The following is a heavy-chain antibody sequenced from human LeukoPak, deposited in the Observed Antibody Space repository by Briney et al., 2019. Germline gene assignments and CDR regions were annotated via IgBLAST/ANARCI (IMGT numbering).Heavy chain of an antibody. Sequence: GGSLRLSCAASGFTFNSYSMNWVRQTPGKGLEWVSSISSSSGYINYADSVKGRFTVSRDNAKNSLYLQMNSLRAEDTAVYYCARDSYILTGYYGPYYYGMDVWGQGTTVTVSS. CDR1: GFTFNSYS. CDR3: ARDSYILTGYYGPYYYGMDV. V-gene: IGHV3-21*01. CDR2: ISSSSGYI. J-gene: IGHJ6*02. D-gene: IGHD3-9*01.